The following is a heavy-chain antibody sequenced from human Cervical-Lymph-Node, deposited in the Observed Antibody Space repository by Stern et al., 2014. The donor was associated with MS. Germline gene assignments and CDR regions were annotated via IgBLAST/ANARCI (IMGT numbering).Heavy chain of an antibody. CDR1: GGSISSGGYS. V-gene: IGHV4-31*03. CDR3: ARIGDDDGDFRLCY. CDR2: IYHTGST. J-gene: IGHJ4*02. Sequence: QVQLQESGPGLVKPSQTLSLTCTVSGGSISSGGYSWSWIRQPPGKGLEWVGYIYHTGSTYYNPSLKSRLDISVDTSKNQFSLKVRSVTAADTAVYYCARIGDDDGDFRLCYWDQGTLVTVSS. D-gene: IGHD4-17*01.